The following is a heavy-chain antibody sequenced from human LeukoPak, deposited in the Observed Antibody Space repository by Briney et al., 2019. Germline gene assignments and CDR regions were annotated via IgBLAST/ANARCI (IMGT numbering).Heavy chain of an antibody. Sequence: ASVKVSCKASGYTFTGYYMRWVRQAPGQGLEWMGWINPNSGGTNYAQKFQGRVTMTRDTSISTAYMELSRLRSDDTAVYYCLLYQLLSANPDWFDPWGQGTLVTVSS. CDR1: GYTFTGYY. J-gene: IGHJ5*02. CDR3: LLYQLLSANPDWFDP. V-gene: IGHV1-2*02. CDR2: INPNSGGT. D-gene: IGHD2-2*01.